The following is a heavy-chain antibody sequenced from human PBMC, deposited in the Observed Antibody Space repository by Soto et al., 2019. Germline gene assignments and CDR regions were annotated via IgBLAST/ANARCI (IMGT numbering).Heavy chain of an antibody. CDR1: GFTFSSYD. V-gene: IGHV3-13*01. J-gene: IGHJ3*02. CDR2: IGTAGDT. D-gene: IGHD3-16*01. Sequence: GGSLRLSCAASGFTFSSYDMHWFRQATGKGLEWVSAIGTAGDTYYPGSVKGRFTISRENAKNSLYLQMNSLRAGDTAVYYCARGGVPSHRDAFSTWGQGTIVTVAS. CDR3: ARGGVPSHRDAFST.